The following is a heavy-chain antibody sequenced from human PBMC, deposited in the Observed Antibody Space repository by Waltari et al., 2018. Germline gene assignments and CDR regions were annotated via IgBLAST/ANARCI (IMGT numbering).Heavy chain of an antibody. V-gene: IGHV3-48*03. Sequence: EVQLVESGGGLVQPGGSLRLSCAACGFTFSSYELNWVRQVPGKGLEWVSYMSSSCSTIYYADSVKGRFTISRDNAKNSLYLQMNSLRAEDTAVYYCAREGGYSGWERWIDYWGQGTLVTVSS. CDR2: MSSSCSTI. CDR3: AREGGYSGWERWIDY. J-gene: IGHJ4*02. CDR1: GFTFSSYE. D-gene: IGHD5-12*01.